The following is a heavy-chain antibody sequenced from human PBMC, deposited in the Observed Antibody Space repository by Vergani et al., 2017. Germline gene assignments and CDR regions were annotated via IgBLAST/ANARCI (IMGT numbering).Heavy chain of an antibody. CDR1: GFTFDDYA. J-gene: IGHJ3*01. D-gene: IGHD5-12*01. CDR2: INWNSETI. Sequence: QLVESGGGLVQPGRSLRLSCAASGFTFDDYAMHWVRQAPGKGLEWVSAINWNSETITYADSVKGRFTISRDNAKNSLSLEMNSLRFEDTAVYFCTKGSVYYHDSAGHGYDPYTGFDLWGQGTLVTVSS. V-gene: IGHV3-9*01. CDR3: TKGSVYYHDSAGHGYDPYTGFDL.